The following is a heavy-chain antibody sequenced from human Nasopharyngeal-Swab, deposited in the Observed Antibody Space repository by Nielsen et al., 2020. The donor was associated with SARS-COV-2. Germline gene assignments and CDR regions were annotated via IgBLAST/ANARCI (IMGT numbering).Heavy chain of an antibody. CDR2: INPSGGST. V-gene: IGHV1-46*01. D-gene: IGHD2-2*01. CDR3: ARDPLKFVVVPAALWGSYHYYGMDV. CDR1: GYTFTSYY. Sequence: ASVKVSCKASGYTFTSYYMHWVRQAPGQGLEWMGIINPSGGSTSYAQKFQGRVTMTRDTSTSTVYMELSSLRSEDTAVYYCARDPLKFVVVPAALWGSYHYYGMDVWGQGTTVTVSS. J-gene: IGHJ6*02.